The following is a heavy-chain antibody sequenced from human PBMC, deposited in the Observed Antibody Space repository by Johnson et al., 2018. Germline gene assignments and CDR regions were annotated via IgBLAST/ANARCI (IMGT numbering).Heavy chain of an antibody. CDR2: LSLDGSVT. J-gene: IGHJ6*02. CDR3: ARDVVECSDGACDSGMDV. Sequence: VQLVETGGGVVQPGRSLRLSCAASGFTFSISGIHWVRQAPGKGLEWVAALSLDGSVTHDGESVKGRFTISRDNSKKTLNLEVDSLRAEDTAAYYCARDVVECSDGACDSGMDVWGQGTTVTVSS. CDR1: GFTFSISG. V-gene: IGHV3-30*03. D-gene: IGHD2-8*01.